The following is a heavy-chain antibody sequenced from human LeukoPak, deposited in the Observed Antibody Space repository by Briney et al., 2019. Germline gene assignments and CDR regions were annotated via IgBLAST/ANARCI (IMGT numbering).Heavy chain of an antibody. Sequence: SETLSLTCTVSGGSVSSSSYYWGWIRQPPGKGLEWIGSIYYSGSTYHNPSLKSRVTISVDTSKNQFSLKLSSVTAADTAVYYCARRRVYSSSWYFDYWGQGTLVTVSS. D-gene: IGHD6-13*01. CDR2: IYYSGST. CDR3: ARRRVYSSSWYFDY. V-gene: IGHV4-39*01. J-gene: IGHJ4*02. CDR1: GGSVSSSSYY.